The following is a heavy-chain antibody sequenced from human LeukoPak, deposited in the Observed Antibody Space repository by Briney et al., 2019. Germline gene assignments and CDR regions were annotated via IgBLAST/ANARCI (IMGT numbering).Heavy chain of an antibody. CDR3: ARVEWELLGRGFDP. CDR2: ISSSGSTI. D-gene: IGHD1-26*01. V-gene: IGHV3-48*03. CDR1: GFTFSSYE. J-gene: IGHJ5*02. Sequence: GGSLRLSCAASGFTFSSYEMNWVRQAPGKGLEWVSYISSSGSTIYYADSVKGRFTISRDNTKNSLYLQTNGLRAEDTAVYYCARVEWELLGRGFDPWGQGTLVTVSS.